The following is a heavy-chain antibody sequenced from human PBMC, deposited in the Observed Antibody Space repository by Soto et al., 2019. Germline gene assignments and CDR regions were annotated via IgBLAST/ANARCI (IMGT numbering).Heavy chain of an antibody. CDR1: GGSISSYY. CDR3: ARTYYGMDV. J-gene: IGHJ6*02. Sequence: SETLSLTCTVSGGSISSYYWSWIRQPPGKGLEWIGYIYYSGSTNYNPSLKSRVTISVDTSKNQFSLKLSSVTAADTAVYYCARTYYGMDVWGQGTTVTVSS. CDR2: IYYSGST. V-gene: IGHV4-59*01.